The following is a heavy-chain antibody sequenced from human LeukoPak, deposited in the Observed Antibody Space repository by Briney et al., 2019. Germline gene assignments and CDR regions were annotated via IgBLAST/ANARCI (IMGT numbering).Heavy chain of an antibody. J-gene: IGHJ5*02. CDR1: GYTFTGYY. D-gene: IGHD3-9*01. CDR2: INPNSGGT. Sequence: ASVKVSCKASGYTFTGYYMHWVRQAPGQGLEWMGWINPNSGGTNYAQKFQGRVTMTRDTSISTAYMELIRLRSDDAAVYYCAIDVHYDILTGYLGHGHWFDPWGQGTLVTVSS. CDR3: AIDVHYDILTGYLGHGHWFDP. V-gene: IGHV1-2*02.